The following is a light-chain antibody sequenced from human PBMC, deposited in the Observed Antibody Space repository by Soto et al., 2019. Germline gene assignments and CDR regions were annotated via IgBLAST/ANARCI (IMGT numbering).Light chain of an antibody. CDR2: AAS. J-gene: IGKJ2*01. Sequence: MQLTQSPSSLSASVGDRVTITCRASQGISSYLAWYQQKPGKAPKLLIYAASTLQSGVPSRFSGSGSGTDFTLTISSLQPEDFATYYCQQLNSYPPYTFGQGTKLEIK. CDR1: QGISSY. V-gene: IGKV1-9*01. CDR3: QQLNSYPPYT.